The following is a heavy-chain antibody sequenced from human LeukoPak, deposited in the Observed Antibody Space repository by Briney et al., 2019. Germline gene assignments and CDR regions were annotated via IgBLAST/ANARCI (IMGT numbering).Heavy chain of an antibody. V-gene: IGHV4-34*01. D-gene: IGHD2-15*01. CDR1: GGSFNDYY. CDR3: ARAPGAALD. Sequence: SETLSLTCAVYGGSFNDYYWIWIRQPPGKGLEWIGEIKPSGRTNYNPSLESRVTISVDTSKNQFSLNLSSVTAADTAVYYCARAPGAALDWGQGTLVTVSS. J-gene: IGHJ4*02. CDR2: IKPSGRT.